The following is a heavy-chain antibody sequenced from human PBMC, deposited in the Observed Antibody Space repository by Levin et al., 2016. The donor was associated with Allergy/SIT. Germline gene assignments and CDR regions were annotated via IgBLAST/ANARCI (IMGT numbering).Heavy chain of an antibody. CDR1: GGSITNYY. D-gene: IGHD3-3*01. CDR2: IYHDGRT. Sequence: SETLSLTCTVSGGSITNYYWSWIRQPPGKGLEWIGYIYHDGRTTYNPSLQSRVTISVDKSRNQFSLNLRSVTVADTAVYFCARDTRFGYWGQGTLVTVSA. CDR3: ARDTRFGY. J-gene: IGHJ4*02. V-gene: IGHV4-59*01.